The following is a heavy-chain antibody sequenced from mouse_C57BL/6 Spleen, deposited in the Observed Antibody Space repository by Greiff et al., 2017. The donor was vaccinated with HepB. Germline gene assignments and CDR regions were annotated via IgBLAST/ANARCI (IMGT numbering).Heavy chain of an antibody. Sequence: EVMLVESGAELVRPGASVKLSCTASGFNIKDDYMHWVKQRPEQGLEWIGWIDPENGDTEYASKFQGKATITADTSSNTAYLQLSSLTSEDTAVYYCTTLDSSGPAWFAYWGQGTLVTVSA. CDR1: GFNIKDDY. J-gene: IGHJ3*01. CDR3: TTLDSSGPAWFAY. CDR2: IDPENGDT. V-gene: IGHV14-4*01. D-gene: IGHD3-2*02.